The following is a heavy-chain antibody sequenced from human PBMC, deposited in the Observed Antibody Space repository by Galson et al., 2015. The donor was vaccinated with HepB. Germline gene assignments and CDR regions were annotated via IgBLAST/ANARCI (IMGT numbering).Heavy chain of an antibody. CDR2: ISSSSSTI. J-gene: IGHJ4*02. CDR3: ARDFSGRGRIAVAGRPGCR. CDR1: GFTFSSYS. Sequence: SLRLSCAASGFTFSSYSMNWVRQAPGKGLEWVSYISSSSSTIYYADSVKGRFTISRDNAKNSLYLQMNSLRDEDTAVYYCARDFSGRGRIAVAGRPGCRWGQGTLVTVSS. V-gene: IGHV3-48*02. D-gene: IGHD6-19*01.